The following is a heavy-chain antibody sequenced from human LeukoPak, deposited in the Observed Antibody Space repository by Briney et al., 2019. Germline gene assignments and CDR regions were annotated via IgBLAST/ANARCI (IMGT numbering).Heavy chain of an antibody. D-gene: IGHD6-19*01. CDR3: ARVGGVIAVAGTPNWFDP. CDR2: ISSSGSTI. CDR1: GFTFSDYY. J-gene: IGHJ5*02. Sequence: PGGSLRLSCAASGFTFSDYYMSWIRQAPGKGLEWVSYISSSGSTIYYADSVKGRFTISRDNAKNSLYLQMNSLRAEDTAVYYCARVGGVIAVAGTPNWFDPWGQGTLVTVSS. V-gene: IGHV3-11*04.